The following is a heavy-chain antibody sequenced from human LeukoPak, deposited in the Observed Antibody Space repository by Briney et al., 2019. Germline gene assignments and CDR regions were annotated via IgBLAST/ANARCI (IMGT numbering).Heavy chain of an antibody. CDR2: TIPICGTA. J-gene: IGHJ5*02. D-gene: IGHD2-2*01. CDR1: GGSFSSNA. V-gene: IGHV1-69*13. CDR3: ARSPSRYCSSTSCYAEWFDP. Sequence: SVKVSCKASGGSFSSNAISWVRQAPGQWLEWMGRTIPICGTANYAQKFQGRVTITADESTSTAYMELSSLRSEDTAVYYCARSPSRYCSSTSCYAEWFDPWGQGTLVTISS.